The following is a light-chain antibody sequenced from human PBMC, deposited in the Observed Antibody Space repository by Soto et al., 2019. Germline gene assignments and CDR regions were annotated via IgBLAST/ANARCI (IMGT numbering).Light chain of an antibody. Sequence: DIQMTQSPSTLSASVGDRVTITCRTSQNVSKWLARYQQKPRTDPKLLTYDAYTLESGVPSRFSGSGSRTEFTLSISALHPDDFATYYGQEYVSDCMYHFGQGTKVE. CDR3: QEYVSDCMYH. CDR1: QNVSKW. CDR2: DAY. J-gene: IGKJ2*01. V-gene: IGKV1-5*01.